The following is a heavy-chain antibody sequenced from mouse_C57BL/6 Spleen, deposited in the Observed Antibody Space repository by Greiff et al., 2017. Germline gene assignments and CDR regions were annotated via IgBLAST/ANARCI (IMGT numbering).Heavy chain of an antibody. Sequence: QVQLKESGAELVKPGASVKMSCKASGYTFTTYPIEWMKQNHGKSLEWIGNFHPYNDDTKYNEKFKGKATLTVEKSSSTVYLELSRLTSDDSAVYYCARRGDYDGLWFAYWGQGTLVTVSA. CDR3: ARRGDYDGLWFAY. CDR2: FHPYNDDT. CDR1: GYTFTTYP. J-gene: IGHJ3*01. V-gene: IGHV1-47*01. D-gene: IGHD2-4*01.